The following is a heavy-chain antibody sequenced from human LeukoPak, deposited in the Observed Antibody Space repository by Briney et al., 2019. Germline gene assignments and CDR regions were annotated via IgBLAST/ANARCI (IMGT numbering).Heavy chain of an antibody. D-gene: IGHD1-26*01. CDR3: ARASGSYRQLDY. J-gene: IGHJ4*02. CDR1: GGTFGSYA. V-gene: IGHV1-69*06. Sequence: ASVKVSCKASGGTFGSYAISWVRQAPGQGPEWMGRIIPIFGTANYAQKFKGRVTITADKSTSTAYMELSSLRYEDTAVYFCARASGSYRQLDYWGQGTLITVSS. CDR2: IIPIFGTA.